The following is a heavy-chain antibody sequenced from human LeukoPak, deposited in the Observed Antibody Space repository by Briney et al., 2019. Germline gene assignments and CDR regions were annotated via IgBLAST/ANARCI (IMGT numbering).Heavy chain of an antibody. J-gene: IGHJ5*02. CDR1: GFTFSSYG. CDR3: ANSTAMYL. Sequence: QPGRSLRLSCAASGFTFSSYGMHWVRQAPGKGLEWVADISYGGSNKYYADPVKRRFTISRDNYNNTLYVQRNSLRAEDTAVYYCANSTAMYLWGQGTLVTVSS. D-gene: IGHD5-18*01. CDR2: ISYGGSNK. V-gene: IGHV3-30*18.